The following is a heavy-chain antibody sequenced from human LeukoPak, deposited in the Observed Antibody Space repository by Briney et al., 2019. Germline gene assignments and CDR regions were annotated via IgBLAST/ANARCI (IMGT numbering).Heavy chain of an antibody. CDR2: ISYDGSNK. CDR1: GFTFSSYG. Sequence: GRFLRLSCAASGFTFSSYGMHWVRQAPGKGLEGVAVISYDGSNKYYADSVKGRFTISRDNSKNTLCLQMNSLRAEDTAVYYCAKADGDYYYYGMDVWGQGTTVTVSS. V-gene: IGHV3-30*18. CDR3: AKADGDYYYYGMDV. D-gene: IGHD4-17*01. J-gene: IGHJ6*02.